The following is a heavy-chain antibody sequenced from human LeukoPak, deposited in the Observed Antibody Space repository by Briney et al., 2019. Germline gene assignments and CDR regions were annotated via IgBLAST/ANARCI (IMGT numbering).Heavy chain of an antibody. CDR2: IYYSGSA. D-gene: IGHD1-7*01. CDR1: GGSISSGGYY. Sequence: SETLSLTCTVSGGSISSGGYYWSWIRQHPGKGLEWIGYIYYSGSAYYNPSLKSRVTISVDTSKNQFSLKLSSVTAADTAVYYCARNYHNWFDPWGQGTLVTVSS. J-gene: IGHJ5*02. CDR3: ARNYHNWFDP. V-gene: IGHV4-31*03.